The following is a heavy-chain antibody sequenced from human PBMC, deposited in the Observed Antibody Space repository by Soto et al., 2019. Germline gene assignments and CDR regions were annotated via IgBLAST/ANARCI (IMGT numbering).Heavy chain of an antibody. CDR2: INAGNGNT. CDR3: ARSSGYYSLEY. Sequence: VQLLQTGAAVKKPAASVKGSFKAYVYNFTNYAMHWVRQDPGQRREWMGWINAGNGNTKYSQQFQGRVTITRDTSASTAYMELSSLRSEDTAVYYCARSSGYYSLEYWGQGTLVTVSS. J-gene: IGHJ4*02. CDR1: VYNFTNYA. D-gene: IGHD3-22*01. V-gene: IGHV1-3*01.